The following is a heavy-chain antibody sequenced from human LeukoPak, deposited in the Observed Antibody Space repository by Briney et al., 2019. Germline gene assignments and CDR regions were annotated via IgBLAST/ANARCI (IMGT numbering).Heavy chain of an antibody. D-gene: IGHD1-26*01. V-gene: IGHV3-33*08. J-gene: IGHJ4*02. Sequence: GGSLRLSCAASGFTFSSYWMHWVRQAPGKGLEWVAVIWYDGSNKYYADSVKGRFTISRDNSKNTLYLQMNSLRAEDTAVYYCARDDLERVGATPLDYWGQGTLVTVSS. CDR1: GFTFSSYW. CDR2: IWYDGSNK. CDR3: ARDDLERVGATPLDY.